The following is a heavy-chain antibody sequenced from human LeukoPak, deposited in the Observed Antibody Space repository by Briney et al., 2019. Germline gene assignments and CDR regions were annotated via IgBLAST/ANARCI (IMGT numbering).Heavy chain of an antibody. CDR1: GGSISSGSYY. V-gene: IGHV4-61*02. CDR2: IYTSGST. CDR3: ARDHISSSVTMVRGVIKDRSYYYYMDV. J-gene: IGHJ6*03. D-gene: IGHD3-10*01. Sequence: SETLSLTCTVSGGSISSGSYYWSWIRQPAGKGLEWIGRIYTSGSTNYNPSLKSRVTISVDTSKNQFSLKLSSVTAADTAVYYCARDHISSSVTMVRGVIKDRSYYYYMDVWGKGTTVTISS.